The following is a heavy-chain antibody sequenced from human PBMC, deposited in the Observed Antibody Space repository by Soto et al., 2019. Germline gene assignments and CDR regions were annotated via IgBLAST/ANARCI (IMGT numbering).Heavy chain of an antibody. J-gene: IGHJ5*02. CDR1: GGSISSSSYY. Sequence: QLQLQESGPGLVKPSETLSLTCTVSGGSISSSSYYWGWIRQPPGKGLEWIGSIYYSGSTYYNPSLKSRVTISVDTSKNQFSLKLSSVTAADTAVYYCARRVIAAAGYWFDPWGQGTLVTVSS. V-gene: IGHV4-39*01. CDR2: IYYSGST. D-gene: IGHD6-13*01. CDR3: ARRVIAAAGYWFDP.